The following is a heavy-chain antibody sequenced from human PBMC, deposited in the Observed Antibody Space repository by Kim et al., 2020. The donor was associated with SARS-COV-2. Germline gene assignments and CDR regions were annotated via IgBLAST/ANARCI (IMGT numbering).Heavy chain of an antibody. J-gene: IGHJ4*02. CDR1: GFTFSNYL. Sequence: GGSLRLSCTASGFTFSNYLVAWVRQAPGKGLEWISSVNGYGSSRYHADSVRGRFTISRDNSKNTVYLQLTSLRAEDTAIYYCTKDMRPTNSDFWSGHPFDAWGQGALVTVSS. V-gene: IGHV3-23*01. CDR2: VNGYGSSR. CDR3: TKDMRPTNSDFWSGHPFDA. D-gene: IGHD3-3*01.